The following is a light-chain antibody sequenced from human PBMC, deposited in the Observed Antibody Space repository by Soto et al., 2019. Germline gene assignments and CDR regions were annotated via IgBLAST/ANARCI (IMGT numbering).Light chain of an antibody. J-gene: IGKJ1*01. CDR3: QQSYSTPPWT. Sequence: DIQMTQSPSTLSASVGDRVTITCRASQSISSWLAWYQQKPGKAPKLLIYAASSLQSGVPSRFSGSGSGTDFTLTISSLQPEDFATYYCQQSYSTPPWTFGQGTEVDIK. V-gene: IGKV1-39*01. CDR2: AAS. CDR1: QSISSW.